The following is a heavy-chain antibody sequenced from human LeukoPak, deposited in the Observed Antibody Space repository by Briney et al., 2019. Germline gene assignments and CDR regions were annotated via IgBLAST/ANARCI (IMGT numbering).Heavy chain of an antibody. CDR1: GFTFSSYA. CDR2: ISGSGGST. Sequence: GGSLRLSCAASGFTFSSYAMSWVRQAPGKGLEWVSAISGSGGSTYYADSVRGRFTISRDNSKNTLYLQMNSLRAEDTAVYYCASGHGYYYGSGSYGIFDYWGQGTLVTVSS. V-gene: IGHV3-23*01. CDR3: ASGHGYYYGSGSYGIFDY. J-gene: IGHJ4*02. D-gene: IGHD3-10*01.